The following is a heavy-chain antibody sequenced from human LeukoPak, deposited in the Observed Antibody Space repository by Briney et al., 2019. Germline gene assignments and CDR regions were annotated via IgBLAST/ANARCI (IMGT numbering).Heavy chain of an antibody. J-gene: IGHJ3*02. CDR2: IYPGDSDT. CDR1: AYSFTSYW. Sequence: GESLQISCKGSAYSFTSYWIGWVRQMPGKGLEWMGIIYPGDSDTRYSPSFQGQATISVDKSISTAYLQWSSLKASDTAMYYCARRGYCSGGGCYSNPFDIWGQGTMVTVSS. V-gene: IGHV5-51*01. CDR3: ARRGYCSGGGCYSNPFDI. D-gene: IGHD2-15*01.